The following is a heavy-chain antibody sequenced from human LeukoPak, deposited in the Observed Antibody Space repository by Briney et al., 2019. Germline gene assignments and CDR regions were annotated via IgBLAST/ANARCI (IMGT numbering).Heavy chain of an antibody. J-gene: IGHJ4*02. CDR1: GGSINNYY. V-gene: IGHV4-59*13. Sequence: PSETLSLTCTVSGGSINNYYWTWIRQPPGKGLEWIGYIYHSGSTNYNPSIKSRVTISGDTSKNEFSLKLTSVTAADTAVYYCAREANYYGSGSYFEGTFDYWGQGSLVTVSS. D-gene: IGHD3-10*01. CDR2: IYHSGST. CDR3: AREANYYGSGSYFEGTFDY.